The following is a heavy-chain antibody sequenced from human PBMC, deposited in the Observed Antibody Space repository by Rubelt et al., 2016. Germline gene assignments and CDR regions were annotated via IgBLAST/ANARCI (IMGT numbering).Heavy chain of an antibody. J-gene: IGHJ4*02. CDR3: ARPRVGAIGD. Sequence: LQLQESGPGLVKPSETLSLTCSVSGGAISSTNYYWGWVRQPPGKGLEWVANIKQDGSEKYYVDSVKGRFTISRDNAKNTLYLQRNSLRAEDTSVYYCARPRVGAIGDWGQGTLVTVSS. D-gene: IGHD1-26*01. V-gene: IGHV3-7*01. CDR1: GGAISSTNYY. CDR2: IKQDGSEK.